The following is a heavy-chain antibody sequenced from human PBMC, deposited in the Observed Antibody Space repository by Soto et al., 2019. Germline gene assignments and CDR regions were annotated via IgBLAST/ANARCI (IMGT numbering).Heavy chain of an antibody. V-gene: IGHV3-74*01. Sequence: EVQLVESGGGLVQPGGSLRLSCAASGFTFSSYWMHWVRQAPGKGLVWVARINSDGSSISYADSVKGRFTISRDNAKKTLYLQMNSLRAEDTAVYYCAKRTSMSGNYYFDYWGQGILVTVSS. CDR2: INSDGSSI. J-gene: IGHJ4*02. D-gene: IGHD3-10*01. CDR3: AKRTSMSGNYYFDY. CDR1: GFTFSSYW.